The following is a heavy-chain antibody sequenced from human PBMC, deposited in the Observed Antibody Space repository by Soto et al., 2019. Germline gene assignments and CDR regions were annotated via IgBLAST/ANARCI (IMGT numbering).Heavy chain of an antibody. CDR1: GFTVSTNY. Sequence: EVQLVESGGGLIQPGGSLRLSCAASGFTVSTNYMSWVRQAPGKGLEWVSVIYSGGSTYYADSVKGRFTISRDSSKNTLYLQMNSLRAEDTAVYYCARVAFGDYINYWGQGTLVSVSS. J-gene: IGHJ4*02. CDR3: ARVAFGDYINY. CDR2: IYSGGST. D-gene: IGHD3-10*01. V-gene: IGHV3-53*01.